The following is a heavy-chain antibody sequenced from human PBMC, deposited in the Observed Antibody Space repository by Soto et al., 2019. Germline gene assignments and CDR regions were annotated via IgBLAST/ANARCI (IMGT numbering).Heavy chain of an antibody. CDR3: ARDRGSYGMDV. J-gene: IGHJ6*02. CDR2: VSPIGTP. Sequence: QVQLQESGPGLVKPSQTLSLTCTVSGDSVSGGYYWSWVRQRPRKGLVWIGYVSPIGTPYYSPSLNGRVSISIDTSKNQLCLEVRSVTAADTAVYYCARDRGSYGMDVWGQGTTVTVSS. D-gene: IGHD6-25*01. CDR1: GDSVSGGYY. V-gene: IGHV4-31*03.